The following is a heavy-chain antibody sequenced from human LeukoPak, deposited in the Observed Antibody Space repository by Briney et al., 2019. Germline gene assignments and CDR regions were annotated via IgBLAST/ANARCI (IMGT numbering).Heavy chain of an antibody. CDR1: GFTFSSYS. CDR3: ARDGCSSTSCYSRPVYYFDY. D-gene: IGHD2-2*01. CDR2: ISSSGTYI. V-gene: IGHV3-21*01. Sequence: GGSLKLSCAASGFTFSSYSMNWVRQAPGKGLEWVSSISSSGTYIYYADSVKGRFTISRDNAKNPLYLQMNSLRAEDTAVYYCARDGCSSTSCYSRPVYYFDYWGQGSLVTVSS. J-gene: IGHJ4*02.